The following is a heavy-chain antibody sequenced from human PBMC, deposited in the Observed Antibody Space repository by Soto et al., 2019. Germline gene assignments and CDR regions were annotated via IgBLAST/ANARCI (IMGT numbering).Heavy chain of an antibody. CDR2: INSDGSST. Sequence: GGSLRLSCAASGFTLSSFWMWWVRQAPGKGLVWVSRINSDGSSTNYADSVKGRFTISRDNAKNTLYLQMNSLRAEDTAVYYCTRGGSYLYGMDVWGQGTTVTVSS. D-gene: IGHD3-16*01. CDR1: GFTLSSFW. CDR3: TRGGSYLYGMDV. J-gene: IGHJ6*02. V-gene: IGHV3-74*01.